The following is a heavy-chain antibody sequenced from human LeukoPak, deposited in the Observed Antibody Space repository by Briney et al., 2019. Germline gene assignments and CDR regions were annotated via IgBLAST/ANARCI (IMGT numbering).Heavy chain of an antibody. D-gene: IGHD3-3*01. V-gene: IGHV1-2*02. CDR3: ARDHGDDAFDI. CDR1: GYTFTNYY. Sequence: ASVTVSCKASGYTFTNYYIHWVRQAPGQGLEWMGWINSNRGGTNYAQKFQGRVTMTRDTYISTAYMELRSLRSDDTAVYYCARDHGDDAFDIWGPGTMVTVSS. CDR2: INSNRGGT. J-gene: IGHJ3*02.